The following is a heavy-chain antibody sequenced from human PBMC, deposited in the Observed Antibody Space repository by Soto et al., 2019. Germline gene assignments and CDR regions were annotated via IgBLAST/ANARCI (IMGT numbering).Heavy chain of an antibody. D-gene: IGHD3-22*01. CDR2: IYYSGST. CDR1: GGSISSYY. J-gene: IGHJ4*02. CDR3: ARVRGNYYDSSGYYSGEYYFDY. Sequence: QVQLQESGPGLVKPSETLSLTCTVSGGSISSYYWSWIRQPPGKGLEWIGYIYYSGSTNYNPSLKSRATISVDTSNNQFSLKQSSVTTADTAVYYCARVRGNYYDSSGYYSGEYYFDYWGQGTLVTVSS. V-gene: IGHV4-59*01.